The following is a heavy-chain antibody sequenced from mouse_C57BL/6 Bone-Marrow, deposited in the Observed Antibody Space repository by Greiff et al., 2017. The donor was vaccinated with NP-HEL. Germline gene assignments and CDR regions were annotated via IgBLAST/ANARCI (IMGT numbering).Heavy chain of an antibody. Sequence: VAPSQSLSITCTVSGFSLTSSGVAWVRQSPGKGLEWLGVIWGVGGTNYNSARKSRLNLSKDNSTSLVFLQISSLHSDDPAIYYSASYYYGSSVGYGGQGKRATVSA. V-gene: IGHV2-6*01. CDR3: ASYYYGSSVGY. CDR1: GFSLTSSG. CDR2: IWGVGGT. D-gene: IGHD1-1*01. J-gene: IGHJ3*01.